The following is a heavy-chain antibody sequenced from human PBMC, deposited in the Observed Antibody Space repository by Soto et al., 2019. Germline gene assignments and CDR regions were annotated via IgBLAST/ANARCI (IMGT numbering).Heavy chain of an antibody. CDR1: GGSISSYY. Sequence: PSETLSLTCTVSGGSISSYYWSWIRQPPGKGLEWIGYIYYSGSTNYNPSLKSQVTISVDTSKNQFSLKLSSVTAADTAVYYCARGWGGYSYGYANWFDPWGQGTLVTVSS. D-gene: IGHD5-18*01. CDR2: IYYSGST. J-gene: IGHJ5*02. CDR3: ARGWGGYSYGYANWFDP. V-gene: IGHV4-59*01.